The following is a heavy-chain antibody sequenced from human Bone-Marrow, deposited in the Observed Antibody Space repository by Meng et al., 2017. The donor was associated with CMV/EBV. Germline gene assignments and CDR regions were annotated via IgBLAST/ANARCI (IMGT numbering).Heavy chain of an antibody. V-gene: IGHV4-61*01. CDR1: GGSVSSGSYY. Sequence: SETLSLTCTVSGGSVSSGSYYWSWIRQPPGKGLEWIGYIYYSGSTYYNPSLKSRVTISVDTSKNQFSLKLSSVTAADTAVYYCARDLYDSSGYYPRNDAFDICGQGTMVTVSS. J-gene: IGHJ3*02. D-gene: IGHD3-22*01. CDR2: IYYSGST. CDR3: ARDLYDSSGYYPRNDAFDI.